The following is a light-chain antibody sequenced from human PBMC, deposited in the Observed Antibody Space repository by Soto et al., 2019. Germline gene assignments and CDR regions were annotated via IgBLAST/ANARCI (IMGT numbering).Light chain of an antibody. Sequence: EIVMTHSPTILSVSPGEICTLSRTYSQSVSINLAWYQQKPGQAPRLLIYGVYTRAPGIPARFSGSGSGTEFTLTISSLQSEDFAVYYCQKYHSWPPRTFGKGTKVDIK. CDR3: QKYHSWPPRT. J-gene: IGKJ1*01. V-gene: IGKV3D-15*01. CDR1: QSVSIN. CDR2: GVY.